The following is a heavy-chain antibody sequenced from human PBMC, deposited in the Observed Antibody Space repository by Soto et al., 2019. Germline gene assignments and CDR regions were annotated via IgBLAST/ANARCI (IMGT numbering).Heavy chain of an antibody. D-gene: IGHD2-2*01. Sequence: PGGSLSFFGAASGFTFSSYAMSWVRQAPGKGLEWVSAISGVGDSTYSADSVKGRVTISRDNSKNTLYLQMNSLRAEDTAVYYCAKPLSASRRYYYYGMAVWRQGTTVTVSS. V-gene: IGHV3-23*01. CDR2: ISGVGDST. CDR1: GFTFSSYA. CDR3: AKPLSASRRYYYYGMAV. J-gene: IGHJ6*02.